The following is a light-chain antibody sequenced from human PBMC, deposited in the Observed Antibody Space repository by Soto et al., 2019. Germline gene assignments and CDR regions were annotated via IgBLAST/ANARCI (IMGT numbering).Light chain of an antibody. CDR1: QSLVHSDGNTY. Sequence: TVMTQTPLSSPVTLGQPASISCRSSQSLVHSDGNTYLSWLQQRPGQPPRLLIYKISNRLSGVPDRFSGSGAGTGFTLKIRRVEAEDVGLYYCMQATQFPWTFGQGTKVDIK. J-gene: IGKJ1*01. CDR3: MQATQFPWT. V-gene: IGKV2-24*01. CDR2: KIS.